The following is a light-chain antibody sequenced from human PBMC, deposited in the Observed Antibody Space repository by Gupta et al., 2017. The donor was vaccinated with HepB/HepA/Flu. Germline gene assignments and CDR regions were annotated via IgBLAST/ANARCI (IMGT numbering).Light chain of an antibody. CDR2: GAS. CDR3: QQYGSSPGT. J-gene: IGKJ5*01. Sequence: EIVLTQSPGTLSLSPGERATLSCRASHSVTSNYLAWYQQKPGQAPRLLIYGASSRATGTTDRFSGSGSRTDFTLTISRLEPEDFAVYYCQQYGSSPGTFGQGTRLEIK. V-gene: IGKV3-20*01. CDR1: HSVTSNY.